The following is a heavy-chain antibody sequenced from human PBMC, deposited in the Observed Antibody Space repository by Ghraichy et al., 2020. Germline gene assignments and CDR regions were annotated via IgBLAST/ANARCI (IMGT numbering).Heavy chain of an antibody. Sequence: FNLDSVRGRFTISRDNAMKSIYLQMNRLTVEDTATYYCVRADGSGSFYYWGQGTLVTVSS. V-gene: IGHV3-7*04. J-gene: IGHJ4*02. D-gene: IGHD3-10*01. CDR3: VRADGSGSFYY.